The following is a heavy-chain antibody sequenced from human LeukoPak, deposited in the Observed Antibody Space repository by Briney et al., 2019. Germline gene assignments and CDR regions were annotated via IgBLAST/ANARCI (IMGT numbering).Heavy chain of an antibody. CDR3: ARDRRYYDSSGYYLRYWYFDL. J-gene: IGHJ2*01. Sequence: SETLSLTCTVSGGSISSHYWSWIRQPPGKGLKWIGYIYYSGSTNYNPSLKSRVTISVDTSKNQFSLKLSAVTAADTAVYYCARDRRYYDSSGYYLRYWYFDLWGPGTLVTVSS. D-gene: IGHD3-22*01. CDR1: GGSISSHY. V-gene: IGHV4-59*11. CDR2: IYYSGST.